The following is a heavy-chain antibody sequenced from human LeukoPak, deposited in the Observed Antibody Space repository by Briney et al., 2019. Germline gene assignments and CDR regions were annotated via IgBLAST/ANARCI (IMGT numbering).Heavy chain of an antibody. Sequence: SETLSLTCTVSGYPISSGYYWGWIRQPPGKGLEWIGGIYHRGSTYYNPSLKSRVTISVDTSKNQFSLKLNSVTAADTAVYYGARYRNCGSDCYDAFDIWGQGTMVTVSS. CDR1: GYPISSGYY. CDR3: ARYRNCGSDCYDAFDI. V-gene: IGHV4-38-2*02. CDR2: IYHRGST. J-gene: IGHJ3*02. D-gene: IGHD2-21*02.